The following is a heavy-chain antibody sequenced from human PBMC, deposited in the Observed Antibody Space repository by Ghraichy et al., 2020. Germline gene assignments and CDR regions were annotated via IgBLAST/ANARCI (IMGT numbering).Heavy chain of an antibody. V-gene: IGHV3-23*01. CDR3: ARDGYCSSLNCYTPILNDYYNAMDV. CDR2: ISGSGGST. Sequence: GGSLRLSCAASGFTFSSYAMSWVRQAPGKGLEWVSVISGSGGSTYYADSVKGRFTISRDNSKNTLYLQVNSLRAEDTAVYYCARDGYCSSLNCYTPILNDYYNAMDVWGQGTTVTVSS. CDR1: GFTFSSYA. D-gene: IGHD2-2*02. J-gene: IGHJ6*02.